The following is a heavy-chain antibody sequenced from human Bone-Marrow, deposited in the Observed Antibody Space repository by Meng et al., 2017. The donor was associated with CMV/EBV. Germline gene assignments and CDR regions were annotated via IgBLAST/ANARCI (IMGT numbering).Heavy chain of an antibody. Sequence: GESLKISCAASGFTFSDYYMSWIRQAPGKGLEWVSYISRSGSTIYYADSVKGRFTISRDNSKNTPYLQMNSLRAEDRAVYYCARDICETGSGYYGCDAFDIWGQGTLVTVSS. V-gene: IGHV3-11*04. CDR2: ISRSGSTI. CDR3: ARDICETGSGYYGCDAFDI. J-gene: IGHJ3*02. D-gene: IGHD3-22*01. CDR1: GFTFSDYY.